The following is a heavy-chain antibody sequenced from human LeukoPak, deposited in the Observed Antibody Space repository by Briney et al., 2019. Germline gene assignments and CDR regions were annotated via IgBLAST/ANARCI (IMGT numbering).Heavy chain of an antibody. D-gene: IGHD3-22*01. J-gene: IGHJ4*02. CDR3: AREMGDSSGYYLDH. CDR1: GFTFSSYA. Sequence: GGSLRLSCAASGFTFSSYAMHWVRQAPGKGLEWEAVISYDGSNKYYADSVKGRFTISRDNSKNTLYLQMNSLRAEDTAVYYCAREMGDSSGYYLDHWGQGTLVTVSS. V-gene: IGHV3-30-3*01. CDR2: ISYDGSNK.